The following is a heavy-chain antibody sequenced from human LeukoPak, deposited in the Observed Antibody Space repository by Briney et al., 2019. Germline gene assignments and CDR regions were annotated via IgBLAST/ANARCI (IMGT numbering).Heavy chain of an antibody. CDR2: ISYDERNK. CDR3: AKDGIAFSSGSYCSS. D-gene: IGHD3-10*01. J-gene: IGHJ5*02. V-gene: IGHV3-30*18. Sequence: GGSLRLSCAASGFTFSSYGMHWVRQAPGKGLEWVAIISYDERNKNYADSVKARFTISRDNSRNTLYLQMNSLRAEDTAVYYCAKDGIAFSSGSYCSSWGQGTLVTVSS. CDR1: GFTFSSYG.